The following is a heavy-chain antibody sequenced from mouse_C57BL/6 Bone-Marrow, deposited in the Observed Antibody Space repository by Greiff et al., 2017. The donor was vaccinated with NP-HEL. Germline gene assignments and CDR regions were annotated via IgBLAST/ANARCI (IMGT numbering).Heavy chain of an antibody. Sequence: PEQGLEWIGRIDPANGNTKYAPKFQGKATITADTSSNTAYLQLSSLTSEDTAIYYCARHGSSSAWFAYWGQGTLVTVSA. CDR3: ARHGSSSAWFAY. V-gene: IGHV14-3*01. J-gene: IGHJ3*01. D-gene: IGHD1-1*01. CDR2: IDPANGNT.